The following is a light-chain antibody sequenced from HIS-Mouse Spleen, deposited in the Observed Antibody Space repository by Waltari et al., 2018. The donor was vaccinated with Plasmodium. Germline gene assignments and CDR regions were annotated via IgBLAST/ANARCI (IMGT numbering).Light chain of an antibody. CDR3: QQYYSYPFT. CDR1: QGISSY. Sequence: AIRLTQSPSSFSASPGDRVTITCRASQGISSYLAWYQQKPGKAPKLLIYAASTLQSGVPSRFSGSGSGTDFTLTISCLQSEDFATYYCQQYYSYPFTFGPGTKVDLK. J-gene: IGKJ3*01. CDR2: AAS. V-gene: IGKV1-8*01.